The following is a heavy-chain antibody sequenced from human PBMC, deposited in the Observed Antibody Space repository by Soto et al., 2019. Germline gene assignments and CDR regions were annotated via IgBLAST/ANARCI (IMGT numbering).Heavy chain of an antibody. CDR1: GFTFSSYA. V-gene: IGHV3-30-3*01. J-gene: IGHJ6*02. D-gene: IGHD2-15*01. CDR3: ARDLGLLLMGYGMDV. CDR2: ISYDGSNK. Sequence: QVQLVESGGGVVQPGRSLRLSCAASGFTFSSYAMHRVRQAPGKGLEWVAVISYDGSNKYYADSVKGRFTISRDNSKNTLYLQMNSLRAEDTAVYYCARDLGLLLMGYGMDVWGQGTTVTVSS.